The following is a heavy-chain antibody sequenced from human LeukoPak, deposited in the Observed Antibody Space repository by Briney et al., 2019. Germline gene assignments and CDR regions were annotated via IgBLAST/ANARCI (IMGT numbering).Heavy chain of an antibody. Sequence: GGSLRLSCAASGFTFSSYSMNWVRQAPGKGLEWVSSISSSSSYIYYADSVKGRFTISRDNSKNTLYLQMNSLRAEDTAVYYCAKLDSGSYSDYWGQGTLVTVSS. V-gene: IGHV3-21*04. CDR3: AKLDSGSYSDY. D-gene: IGHD1-26*01. CDR2: ISSSSSYI. CDR1: GFTFSSYS. J-gene: IGHJ4*02.